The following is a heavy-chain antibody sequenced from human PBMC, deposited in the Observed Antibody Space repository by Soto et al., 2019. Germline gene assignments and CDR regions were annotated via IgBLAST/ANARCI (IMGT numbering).Heavy chain of an antibody. CDR3: MRDVDFGEEDV. V-gene: IGHV4-39*07. CDR1: GGSISSSSYY. Sequence: TETLSLTCIVSGGSISSSSYYWGWIRQPPGKGLEWIGSIYYSWSTYYNPSLKSRGTISVDTSKNQFSLKLSSVTAADTDVYFCMRDVDFGEEDVCGQGSTVTVS. CDR2: IYYSWST. J-gene: IGHJ6*02. D-gene: IGHD4-17*01.